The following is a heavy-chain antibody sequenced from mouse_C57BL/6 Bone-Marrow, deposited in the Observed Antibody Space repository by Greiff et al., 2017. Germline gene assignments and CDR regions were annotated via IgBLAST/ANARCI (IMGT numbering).Heavy chain of an antibody. V-gene: IGHV3-6*01. D-gene: IGHD1-1*01. J-gene: IGHJ2*01. CDR2: ISYDGSN. CDR1: GYSITSGYY. CDR3: AREGLRCGCYFDY. Sequence: EVKLVESGPGLVKPSQSLSLTCSVTGYSITSGYYWNWIRQFPGNKLEWMGYISYDGSNNYNPSLKNRISITRDTSKNQFFLKLNSVTTEDTATYYCAREGLRCGCYFDYWGQGTTLTVSS.